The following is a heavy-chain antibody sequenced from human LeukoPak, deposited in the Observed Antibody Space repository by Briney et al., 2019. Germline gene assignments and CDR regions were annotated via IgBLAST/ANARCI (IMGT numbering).Heavy chain of an antibody. D-gene: IGHD2-8*01. Sequence: PSETLSLTCAVYGGSFSGYYWSWIRQPPGKGLEWIGEINHSGSTNYNPSLKSRVTISVDTSKNQFSLKLSSVTAADTAVYYCARESLGYCTNGVCYMSSLYGMDVWGQGTTVTVSS. CDR1: GGSFSGYY. J-gene: IGHJ6*02. CDR2: INHSGST. V-gene: IGHV4-34*01. CDR3: ARESLGYCTNGVCYMSSLYGMDV.